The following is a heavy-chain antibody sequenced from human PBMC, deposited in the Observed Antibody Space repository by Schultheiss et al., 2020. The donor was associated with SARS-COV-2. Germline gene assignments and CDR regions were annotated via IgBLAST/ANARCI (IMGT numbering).Heavy chain of an antibody. D-gene: IGHD3-3*01. CDR2: IYSGGST. Sequence: GSLRLSCAASGFTVSSNYMSWVRQAPGKGLEWVSVIYSGGSTYYADSVKGRFTISRDNTKNTLYLQMNSLRAEDTAVYYCARETPYDSKGYWGQGTLVTVAS. CDR1: GFTVSSNY. CDR3: ARETPYDSKGY. V-gene: IGHV3-66*01. J-gene: IGHJ4*02.